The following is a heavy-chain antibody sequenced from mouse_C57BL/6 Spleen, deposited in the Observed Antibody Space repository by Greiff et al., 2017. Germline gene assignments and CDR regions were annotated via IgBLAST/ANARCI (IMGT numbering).Heavy chain of an antibody. CDR3: ASPYSNYVSWFAY. Sequence: VQLKESGPELVKPGASVKMSCKASGYTFTDYNMHWVKQSHGKSLEWIGYINPNNGGTSYNQKFKGKATLTVNKSSSTAYMELRSLTSEDSAVYYCASPYSNYVSWFAYWGQGTLVTVSA. V-gene: IGHV1-22*01. D-gene: IGHD2-5*01. CDR2: INPNNGGT. J-gene: IGHJ3*01. CDR1: GYTFTDYN.